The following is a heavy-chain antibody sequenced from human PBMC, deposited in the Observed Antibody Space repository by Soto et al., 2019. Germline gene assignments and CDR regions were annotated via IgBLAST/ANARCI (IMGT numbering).Heavy chain of an antibody. CDR2: IYYSGST. Sequence: SETLSLTCTVSGGSVSSGSYYWSWIRQPPGKGLEWIGYIYYSGSTNYNPSLKSRVTISVDTSKNQFSLKLSSVTAADTAVYYCARVSPTDTAMVKYYYGMDVWGQGTTVTVSS. D-gene: IGHD5-18*01. V-gene: IGHV4-61*01. CDR1: GGSVSSGSYY. CDR3: ARVSPTDTAMVKYYYGMDV. J-gene: IGHJ6*02.